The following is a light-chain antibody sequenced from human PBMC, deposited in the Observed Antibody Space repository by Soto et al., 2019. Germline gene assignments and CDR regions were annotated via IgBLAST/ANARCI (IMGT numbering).Light chain of an antibody. Sequence: EIVLTQSQATLSVSPGERATLSCRASQSVTTRLAWYQQKPGQAPRLLIYGASTRATGIPARFSGSGSDTEFTLTISSLQSEDFAVYYCQQYNNWPPYTFGQGTKLEIK. CDR3: QQYNNWPPYT. CDR2: GAS. J-gene: IGKJ2*01. CDR1: QSVTTR. V-gene: IGKV3-15*01.